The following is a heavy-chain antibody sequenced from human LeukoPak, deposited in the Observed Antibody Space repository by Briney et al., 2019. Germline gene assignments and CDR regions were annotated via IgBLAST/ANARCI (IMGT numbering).Heavy chain of an antibody. CDR3: VKMEGGRDY. V-gene: IGHV3-23*01. CDR1: GITFSSYA. D-gene: IGHD1-1*01. CDR2: ISGSGGST. Sequence: GGSLRLSCAVSGITFSSYAMNWVRRAPGKGLEWVSAISGSGGSTYYADSVKGRFTISRDNSKNTLYLQMNNLRAEDTAVYYCVKMEGGRDYWGQGALVTVSS. J-gene: IGHJ4*02.